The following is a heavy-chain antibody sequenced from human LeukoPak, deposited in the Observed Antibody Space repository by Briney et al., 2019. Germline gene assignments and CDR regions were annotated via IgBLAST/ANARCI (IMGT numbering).Heavy chain of an antibody. V-gene: IGHV3-7*03. CDR2: INLDGSEI. J-gene: IGHJ4*02. D-gene: IGHD3-22*01. CDR1: GFTFSSYS. CDR3: VRDRGYSTFDY. Sequence: GGSLRLSCAASGFTFSSYSFNWVRQVPGKGLEWVANINLDGSEINYLDSLTGRLTISRDNAKDSLYLQMNGLRAEDTAVYFCVRDRGYSTFDYWGQGTLVTVSS.